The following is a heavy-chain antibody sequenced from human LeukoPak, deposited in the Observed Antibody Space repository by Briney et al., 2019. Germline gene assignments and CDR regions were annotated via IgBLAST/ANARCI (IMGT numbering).Heavy chain of an antibody. CDR2: IYYSGST. V-gene: IGHV4-59*01. D-gene: IGHD2-2*03. J-gene: IGHJ3*02. CDR1: GGSISSYY. CDR3: ARSDGFGNDAFDI. Sequence: SETLSLTCTVSGGSISSYYWSWIRQPPGKGLEWIGYIYYSGSTNYNPSLKSRVTISVDTSKNQFSLKLSSVTAADTAVYYCARSDGFGNDAFDIWGQGTMVTVSS.